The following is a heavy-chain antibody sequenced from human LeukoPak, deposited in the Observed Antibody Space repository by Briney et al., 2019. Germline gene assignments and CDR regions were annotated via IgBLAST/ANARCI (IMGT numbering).Heavy chain of an antibody. J-gene: IGHJ4*02. CDR2: IYYSGST. D-gene: IGHD1-26*01. Sequence: SETLSLTCTVSGGSVSSSSYYWGGIRQPPGKGLEWIGSIYYSGSTYYNPSLKSRVTISVDTSKNQFSLKLSSVTAADTAVYYCARGYHLQGELLDYWGQGTLVTVSS. CDR1: GGSVSSSSYY. CDR3: ARGYHLQGELLDY. V-gene: IGHV4-39*07.